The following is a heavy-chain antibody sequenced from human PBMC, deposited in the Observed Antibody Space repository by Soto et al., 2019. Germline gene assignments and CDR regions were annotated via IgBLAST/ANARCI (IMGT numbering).Heavy chain of an antibody. J-gene: IGHJ4*02. CDR2: IYSGGST. CDR3: AREVGRVPVEHGSVYDY. V-gene: IGHV3-66*01. D-gene: IGHD1-1*01. CDR1: GFTVSSNY. Sequence: EVQLVESGGGLVQPGGSLRLSCAASGFTVSSNYMSWVRQAPGKGLEWVSVIYSGGSTYYADSVKGRFTISRDNSKNTLYRQMNSLRAEDTAVYYCAREVGRVPVEHGSVYDYWGQGTLVTVSS.